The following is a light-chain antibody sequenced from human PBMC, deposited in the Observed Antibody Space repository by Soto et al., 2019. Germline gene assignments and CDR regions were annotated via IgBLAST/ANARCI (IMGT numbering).Light chain of an antibody. J-gene: IGLJ1*01. V-gene: IGLV2-14*03. Sequence: QSALTQPASVSGSPGQSITVSCTGTSSDVGGYNSVSWYQQHPGKPPKLIIYEVSNRPSGVSDRFSGSKSGNTASLTISGLQAEDEADYYCSSYTSTSSYVFATGTRSTS. CDR3: SSYTSTSSYV. CDR1: SSDVGGYNS. CDR2: EVS.